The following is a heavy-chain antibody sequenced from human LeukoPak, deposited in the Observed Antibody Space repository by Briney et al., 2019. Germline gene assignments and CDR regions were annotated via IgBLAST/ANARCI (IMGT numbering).Heavy chain of an antibody. CDR1: GDSNTSGAYY. V-gene: IGHV4-39*07. J-gene: IGHJ5*02. CDR3: ARRDYAAWFDP. D-gene: IGHD4/OR15-4a*01. Sequence: SETLSLTCSVSGDSNTSGAYYWAWLRQPPGKGLEWIGSVYYSGSIKYNPSLKGRVSISRDMSKNQFSLNLNSVNATDTAVYYCARRDYAAWFDPWGQGTLVTVSS. CDR2: VYYSGSI.